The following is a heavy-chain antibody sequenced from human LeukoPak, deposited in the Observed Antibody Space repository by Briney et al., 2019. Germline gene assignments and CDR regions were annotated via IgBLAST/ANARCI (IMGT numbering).Heavy chain of an antibody. CDR3: ANGWFGEEGSFWFDP. CDR1: GFTFSSYW. D-gene: IGHD3-10*01. CDR2: IKQDVTEK. Sequence: GGSLRLSCAASGFTFSSYWMSWVRQAPGKGLEWVAYIKQDVTEKYYVDSVKGRFSISRDNAKNSLYLQMNSLRAEDTAVYYCANGWFGEEGSFWFDPWGQGTLVTVSS. J-gene: IGHJ5*02. V-gene: IGHV3-7*01.